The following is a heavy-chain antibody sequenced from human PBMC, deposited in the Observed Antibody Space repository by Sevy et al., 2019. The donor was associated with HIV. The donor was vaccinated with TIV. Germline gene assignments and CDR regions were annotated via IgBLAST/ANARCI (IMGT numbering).Heavy chain of an antibody. V-gene: IGHV3-15*01. CDR2: IKSKTDGGTT. J-gene: IGHJ1*01. CDR1: GFTFSNAW. D-gene: IGHD1-26*01. Sequence: GGSLRLSCAASGFTFSNAWMSWVRQAPGKGLEWVGRIKSKTDGGTTDYAAPVKGRFTISRDDSKNTLYLQMNSLKTEDTAVYYRTTDSHLYRCWGYFQQWGQGTLVTVSS. CDR3: TTDSHLYRCWGYFQQ.